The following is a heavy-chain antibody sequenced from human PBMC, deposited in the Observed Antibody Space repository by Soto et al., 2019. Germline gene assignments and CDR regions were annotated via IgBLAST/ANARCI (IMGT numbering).Heavy chain of an antibody. Sequence: QVQLVQSGAEVKKPGASVKVSCKVSGYTFTTYAMHWMRQAPGQSLEWMGWIDAGNGNTKYSQKFQGRVTITRDTSASTAYVELSSLISEDTAVYYCARAAHKNGYMAYYGMDVWGQGTTVTVSS. CDR2: IDAGNGNT. CDR3: ARAAHKNGYMAYYGMDV. V-gene: IGHV1-3*01. D-gene: IGHD5-12*01. CDR1: GYTFTTYA. J-gene: IGHJ6*02.